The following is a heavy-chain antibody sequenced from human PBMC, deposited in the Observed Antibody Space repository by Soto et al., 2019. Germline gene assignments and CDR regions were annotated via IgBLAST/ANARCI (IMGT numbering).Heavy chain of an antibody. D-gene: IGHD3-16*01. Sequence: EVPLVESGGGLVKPGGSLRLSCAASGFTFSNYSMNWVRQAPGKGLEWVSSISTSSGYRYYADSVKGRFTISRDNAKKSLYLQMNSLRAEDTAVYYCARDLHDYVSFRFDPWGQGTLVTVSS. CDR1: GFTFSNYS. CDR3: ARDLHDYVSFRFDP. V-gene: IGHV3-21*01. CDR2: ISTSSGYR. J-gene: IGHJ5*02.